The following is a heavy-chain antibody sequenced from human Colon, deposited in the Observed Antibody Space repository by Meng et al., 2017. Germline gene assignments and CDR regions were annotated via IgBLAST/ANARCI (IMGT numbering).Heavy chain of an antibody. CDR3: ARGGKWGRGHVDP. CDR1: GDSISSGAYS. J-gene: IGHJ5*02. V-gene: IGHV4-30-2*01. D-gene: IGHD3-10*01. Sequence: QLQLQESGSGLVKPSQTLSLTCAVSGDSISSGAYSWSWIRQPPGKGLEWIGHIYPSGSTYYNPSLKSRVTILIDRSKNQFSLKLTSVTAADTAVYYCARGGKWGRGHVDPWGQGTLVTVSS. CDR2: IYPSGST.